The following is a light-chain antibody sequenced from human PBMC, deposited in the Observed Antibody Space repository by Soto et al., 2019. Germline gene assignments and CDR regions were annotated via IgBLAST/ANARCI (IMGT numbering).Light chain of an antibody. V-gene: IGKV1-5*03. CDR1: QSIITW. CDR2: QAS. J-gene: IGKJ4*01. Sequence: DIQMTQSPSTLSASVGDRVTITCRASQSIITWLAWYQQKPGKAPKLLIYQASTLKSGVPSRFSGSGSVTDFTLTISSLQPDDFATYYCQDYSSTSGLTFGGGAKVEIK. CDR3: QDYSSTSGLT.